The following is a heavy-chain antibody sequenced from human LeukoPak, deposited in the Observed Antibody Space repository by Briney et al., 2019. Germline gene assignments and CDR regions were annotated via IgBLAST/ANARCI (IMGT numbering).Heavy chain of an antibody. CDR1: GYSISSGYY. CDR3: ARGIYGDPASY. CDR2: ISHSGIT. J-gene: IGHJ4*02. D-gene: IGHD4-17*01. V-gene: IGHV4-38-2*02. Sequence: SETLSLTCTVSGYSISSGYYWGWIRQPPGKGLEWIGSISHSGITYYNPSLKSRVTMSVDTSKNQFSLKLSSVTAADTAVYYCARGIYGDPASYWGQGTLVTVSS.